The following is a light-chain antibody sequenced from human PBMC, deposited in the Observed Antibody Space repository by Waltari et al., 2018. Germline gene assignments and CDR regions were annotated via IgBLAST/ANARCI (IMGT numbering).Light chain of an antibody. V-gene: IGLV1-40*01. Sequence: QSVLTQPPSVSGAPGQRVTISCSGSSPNIGAGYAVHWYQQLPGTAPKLFIFVNNNRPSGVPDRFSGSKSGTSASLVISGLQAEDEADYYCQSYDSSLSAFVFGTGTKVTVL. CDR2: VNN. CDR1: SPNIGAGYA. CDR3: QSYDSSLSAFV. J-gene: IGLJ1*01.